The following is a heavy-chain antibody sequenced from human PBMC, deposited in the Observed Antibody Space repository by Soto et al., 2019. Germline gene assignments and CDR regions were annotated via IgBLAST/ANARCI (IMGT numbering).Heavy chain of an antibody. D-gene: IGHD3-10*01. CDR1: GFTFSSYE. J-gene: IGHJ5*02. CDR3: ARLPGDHESWFDP. V-gene: IGHV3-48*03. Sequence: GGSLRLSCAASGFTFSSYEMNWVRQAPGKGLEWISYISSSGNTIYYADSVKGRFTISRDNAKNSLYLQMNSLRAEDTALYYCARLPGDHESWFDPCGQGTLLTVSS. CDR2: ISSSGNTI.